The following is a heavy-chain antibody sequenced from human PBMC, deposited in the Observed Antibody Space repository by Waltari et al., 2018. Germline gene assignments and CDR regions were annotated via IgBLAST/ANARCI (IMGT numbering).Heavy chain of an antibody. CDR2: ISGTSDKT. V-gene: IGHV3-23*01. Sequence: EVYLLESGGDLVLPGGSLRLSCAASRFIFSNFAMTWVREAPGKGLDGVSSISGTSDKTYYADSVKVRFTISRYNSKNTLYLQINSLRADDTAVYYCAKGRGNKLDFIDGFDIWGQGTMVTVSP. CDR1: RFIFSNFA. J-gene: IGHJ3*02. D-gene: IGHD3-3*01. CDR3: AKGRGNKLDFIDGFDI.